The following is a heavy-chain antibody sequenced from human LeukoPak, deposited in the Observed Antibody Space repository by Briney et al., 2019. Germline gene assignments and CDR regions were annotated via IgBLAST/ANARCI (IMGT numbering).Heavy chain of an antibody. CDR3: ARDRTMVVTRVDHGTDY. Sequence: ASVKVSCKASGYTFTSYDISWVRQAPGQGLEWMGWISAYSGNTNYAQKLQGRVTMTTDTSTSTAYMELRSLRSDDTAVYYCARDRTMVVTRVDHGTDYWGQGTLVTVSS. CDR2: ISAYSGNT. J-gene: IGHJ4*02. V-gene: IGHV1-18*01. CDR1: GYTFTSYD. D-gene: IGHD4-23*01.